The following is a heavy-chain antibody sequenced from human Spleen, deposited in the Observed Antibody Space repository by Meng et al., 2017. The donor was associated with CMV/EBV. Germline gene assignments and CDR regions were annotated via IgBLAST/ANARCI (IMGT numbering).Heavy chain of an antibody. J-gene: IGHJ4*02. CDR1: GYPFTNYG. D-gene: IGHD2-15*01. Sequence: CKASGYPFTNYGISWVRQAPGQGLEWMGWISAYNNNINYAQNLQGRVTMTTDTSTNTAYMELRGLRSDDTAVYYCARDRATRAYYFDYWGQGTLVTVSS. CDR3: ARDRATRAYYFDY. CDR2: ISAYNNNI. V-gene: IGHV1-18*01.